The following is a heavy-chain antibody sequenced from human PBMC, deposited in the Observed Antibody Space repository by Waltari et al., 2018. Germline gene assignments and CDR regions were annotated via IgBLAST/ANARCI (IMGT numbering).Heavy chain of an antibody. J-gene: IGHJ4*02. Sequence: QVQLVESGGGVVQPGGSLRLSCAASGFRFRSYGLPWVRQAPGKGLEWVAFIRYDGSDKYYADSVKGRFTISRDNSKNTLYLQMNSLRAEDTAVYYCAKPTAAAGAVFDYWGQGTLVTVSS. CDR1: GFRFRSYG. V-gene: IGHV3-30*02. CDR2: IRYDGSDK. CDR3: AKPTAAAGAVFDY. D-gene: IGHD6-13*01.